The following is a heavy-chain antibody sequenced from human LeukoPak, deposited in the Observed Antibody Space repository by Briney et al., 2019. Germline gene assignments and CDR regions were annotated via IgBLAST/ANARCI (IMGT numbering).Heavy chain of an antibody. CDR3: TRSSGPRQLGADIDY. CDR2: IRSKAYGGTT. Sequence: GGSLRLSCTASGFTFGDYAMSWFRQAPGKGLEWVGFIRSKAYGGTTEYAASVKGRFTISRDDSKSIAYLQMNSLKTEDTAVYYCTRSSGPRQLGADIDYWGQGTLVTVSS. J-gene: IGHJ4*02. V-gene: IGHV3-49*03. D-gene: IGHD6-6*01. CDR1: GFTFGDYA.